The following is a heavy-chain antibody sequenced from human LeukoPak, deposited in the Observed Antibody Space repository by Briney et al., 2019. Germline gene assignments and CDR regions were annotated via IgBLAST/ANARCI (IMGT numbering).Heavy chain of an antibody. CDR1: GDSISNYY. CDR2: ISTSGSP. D-gene: IGHD3-16*02. CDR3: ARSLFGGVVVYDY. Sequence: SETLSLTCTVSGDSISNYYWNWIRQPAGKRLEWIGRISTSGSPNYNPSLKSRITMSLDTSKNQFSLKLNSVTAADPAVYSCARSLFGGVVVYDYWGLGTLVTVSS. V-gene: IGHV4-4*07. J-gene: IGHJ4*02.